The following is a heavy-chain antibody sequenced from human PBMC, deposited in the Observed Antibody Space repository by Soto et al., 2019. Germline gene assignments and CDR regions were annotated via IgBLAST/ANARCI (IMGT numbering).Heavy chain of an antibody. CDR3: ARGRDGDY. V-gene: IGHV1-18*01. J-gene: IGHJ4*02. CDR1: GYAFTTYG. Sequence: QVHLVQSGAEVKKPGASVKVSCKGSGYAFTTYGITWVRQAPGQGLEWMGWISAHNGNTNYAQKPEGRVTVTRDTSTSTAYRGLMGLRSDDTAVYYCARGRDGDYWGEGALVTVSS. CDR2: ISAHNGNT. D-gene: IGHD6-6*01.